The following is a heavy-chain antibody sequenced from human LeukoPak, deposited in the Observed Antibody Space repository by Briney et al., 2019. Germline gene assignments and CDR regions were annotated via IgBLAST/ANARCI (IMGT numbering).Heavy chain of an antibody. CDR3: ARGRAVAVKRGFDY. J-gene: IGHJ4*02. CDR1: GGTFSSYA. CDR2: IIPIFGTA. D-gene: IGHD6-19*01. Sequence: SVKVSCKASGGTFSSYAISWVRQAPGQGLEWMGGIIPIFGTANYAQKFQGRVTITADKSTSTAYMEPSSLRSEDTAVYYCARGRAVAVKRGFDYWGQGTLVTVSS. V-gene: IGHV1-69*06.